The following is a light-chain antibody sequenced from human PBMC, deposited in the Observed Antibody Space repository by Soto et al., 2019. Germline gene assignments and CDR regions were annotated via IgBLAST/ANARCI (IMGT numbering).Light chain of an antibody. Sequence: QSVLTQPPSVSGAPGQTVIISCTGSCSNFGAGYDVHWYQQLPGTAPKLLIYNNNNRPSGVPDRFSGSKSGTSASLAITGLQAEDEADYYCQSFDNSLRGSLFGGGTKLTVL. V-gene: IGLV1-40*01. CDR3: QSFDNSLRGSL. J-gene: IGLJ2*01. CDR1: CSNFGAGYD. CDR2: NNN.